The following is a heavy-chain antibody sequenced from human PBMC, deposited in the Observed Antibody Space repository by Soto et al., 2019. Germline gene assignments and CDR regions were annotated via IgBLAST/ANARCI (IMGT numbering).Heavy chain of an antibody. J-gene: IGHJ3*02. Sequence: SETLSLTCTVSGGSLSSYYWSWMRQPPGKGLEWIGYIYYSGSTSYNPSLKSRVTISVETSNNKFSLKLSSVTAADTAVYYCARWFYYGSGSYAFDIWGQGTMVTVSS. CDR2: IYYSGST. V-gene: IGHV4-59*01. CDR1: GGSLSSYY. CDR3: ARWFYYGSGSYAFDI. D-gene: IGHD3-10*01.